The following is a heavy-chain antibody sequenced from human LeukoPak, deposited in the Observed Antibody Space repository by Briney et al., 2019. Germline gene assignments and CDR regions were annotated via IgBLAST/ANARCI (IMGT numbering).Heavy chain of an antibody. CDR1: GYTFTSYY. CDR2: INPNSGGT. J-gene: IGHJ3*02. V-gene: IGHV1-2*02. CDR3: AREGGIAVAGTEAFDI. D-gene: IGHD6-19*01. Sequence: ASVKVSCKASGYTFTSYYMHWVRQAPGQGLEWMGWINPNSGGTNYAQKFQGRVTMTRDTSISTAYMELSRLRSDDTAVYYCAREGGIAVAGTEAFDIWGQGTMVTVSS.